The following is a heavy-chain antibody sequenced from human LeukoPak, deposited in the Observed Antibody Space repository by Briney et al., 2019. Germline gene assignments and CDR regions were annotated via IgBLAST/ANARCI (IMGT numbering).Heavy chain of an antibody. CDR3: ARSQYCSSTSCYDWFDP. CDR2: IYYSGST. Sequence: SQTLSLTCTVSGGSISSGDYYWSWIRQPPGKGLEWIGYIYYSGSTYYNPSLKSRVTISVDTSKNQFSLKLSSVTAADTAVYYCARSQYCSSTSCYDWFDPWGQGTLVTVSS. J-gene: IGHJ5*02. CDR1: GGSISSGDYY. V-gene: IGHV4-30-4*08. D-gene: IGHD2-2*01.